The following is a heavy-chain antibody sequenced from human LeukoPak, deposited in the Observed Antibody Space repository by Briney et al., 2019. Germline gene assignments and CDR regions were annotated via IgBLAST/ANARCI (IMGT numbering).Heavy chain of an antibody. D-gene: IGHD2-21*02. Sequence: SETLSLTCTVSGGSISSSSYYWGWIRQPPGKGLEWIGSIYYSGSTYYNPPLKSRVTISVDTSKNQFSLKLSSVTAADTAVYYCARFCGGDCPDYWGQGTLVTVSS. J-gene: IGHJ4*02. CDR2: IYYSGST. CDR1: GGSISSSSYY. CDR3: ARFCGGDCPDY. V-gene: IGHV4-39*01.